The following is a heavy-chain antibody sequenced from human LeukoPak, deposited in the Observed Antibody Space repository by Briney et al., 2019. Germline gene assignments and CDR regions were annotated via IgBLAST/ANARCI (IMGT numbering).Heavy chain of an antibody. V-gene: IGHV3-30-3*01. Sequence: GGSLRLSCAASGFTFSSYAMHWVRQAPGKGLEWVAVISYDGSNKYYADSVKGRFTISRDNSKNTLYLQMNSLRAEDTAVYNCAKGDGYHSKASFDFWGQGTLVTVSS. CDR3: AKGDGYHSKASFDF. CDR1: GFTFSSYA. D-gene: IGHD5-24*01. J-gene: IGHJ4*02. CDR2: ISYDGSNK.